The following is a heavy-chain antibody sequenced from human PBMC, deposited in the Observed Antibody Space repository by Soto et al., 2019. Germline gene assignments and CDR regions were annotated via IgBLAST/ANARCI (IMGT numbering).Heavy chain of an antibody. V-gene: IGHV4-59*01. J-gene: IGHJ5*02. CDR1: GGSISSYY. CDR3: ARAHYYDSSGYYIWFDP. Sequence: QVQLQESGPGLVKPSETLPLTCTVSGGSISSYYWSWIRQPPGKGLEWIGYIYYSGSTNYNPSLKSRVTISVDTSKNQFSLKLSSVTAADTAVYYCARAHYYDSSGYYIWFDPWGQGTLVTVSS. CDR2: IYYSGST. D-gene: IGHD3-22*01.